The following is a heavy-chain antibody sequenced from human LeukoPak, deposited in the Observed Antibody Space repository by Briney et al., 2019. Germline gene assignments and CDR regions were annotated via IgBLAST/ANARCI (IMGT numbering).Heavy chain of an antibody. CDR2: IYRSGST. J-gene: IGHJ4*02. Sequence: SETLSLTCTVSGFSVSSVYYWGWIRQPPGKGLEWIGSIYRSGSTYYSPSLKSRVTISVDTSKNQFSLKLSSVTAADTAVYYCARQEVDYVWGSPYPIFDYWGQGTLVTVSS. D-gene: IGHD3-16*01. CDR3: ARQEVDYVWGSPYPIFDY. V-gene: IGHV4-38-2*02. CDR1: GFSVSSVYY.